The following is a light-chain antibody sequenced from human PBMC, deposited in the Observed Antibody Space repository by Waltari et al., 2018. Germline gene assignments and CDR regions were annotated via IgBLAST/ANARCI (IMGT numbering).Light chain of an antibody. Sequence: QSALTQPRPVSGSPGHSVTISCTGTSSNVGGYDYVSWYQQQSAKAPKLIIFGVTERPSGVPDRFSGSKSGNTASLTISGLQSEDEADYYCCSYAGSYTEVFGTGTTVTVL. CDR1: SSNVGGYDY. V-gene: IGLV2-11*01. CDR3: CSYAGSYTEV. CDR2: GVT. J-gene: IGLJ1*01.